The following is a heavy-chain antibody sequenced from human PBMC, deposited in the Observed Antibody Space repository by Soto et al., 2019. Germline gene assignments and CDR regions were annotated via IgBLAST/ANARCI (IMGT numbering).Heavy chain of an antibody. CDR2: IYYSGST. J-gene: IGHJ4*02. CDR3: ARHWPNYYDSSGYFDY. D-gene: IGHD3-22*01. Sequence: PSETLSLTCTVSGGSISSSSYYWGWIRQPPGKGLEWIGSIYYSGSTYYNPSLKSRVTISVDTSKNQFSLKLSSVTAADTVLFYCARHWPNYYDSSGYFDYWGQGTLVTVSS. V-gene: IGHV4-39*01. CDR1: GGSISSSSYY.